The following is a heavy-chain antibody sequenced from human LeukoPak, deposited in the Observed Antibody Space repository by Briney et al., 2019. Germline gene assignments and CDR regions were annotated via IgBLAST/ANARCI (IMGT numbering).Heavy chain of an antibody. CDR3: AKGGYCSSTSCYFDY. V-gene: IGHV3-9*03. D-gene: IGHD2-2*01. CDR1: GFTFDDYA. J-gene: IGHJ4*02. CDR2: ISWNSGSI. Sequence: GRSLRLSCAASGFTFDDYAMHWVRQASGKGLEWVSGISWNSGSIGYADSVKGRFTISRDNAKNSLYLQMNSLRAEDMALYYCAKGGYCSSTSCYFDYRGQGTLVTVSS.